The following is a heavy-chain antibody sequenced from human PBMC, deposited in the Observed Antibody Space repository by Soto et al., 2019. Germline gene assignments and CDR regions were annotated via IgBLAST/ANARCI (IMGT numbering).Heavy chain of an antibody. D-gene: IGHD6-6*01. J-gene: IGHJ6*02. V-gene: IGHV5-51*01. CDR3: ARTRSFTLGFYYDGMDV. Sequence: PGESLKISCQGSGYSFASYWIGWGRQMPGKDLEWMGIIYPGDSDTTYSPSFQGQGTISADKSLRTAYLQWTSLKASDTAWYYCARTRSFTLGFYYDGMDVWGQGTTVTVSS. CDR2: IYPGDSDT. CDR1: GYSFASYW.